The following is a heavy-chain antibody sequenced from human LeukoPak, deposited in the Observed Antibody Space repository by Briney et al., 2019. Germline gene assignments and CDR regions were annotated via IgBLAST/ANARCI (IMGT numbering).Heavy chain of an antibody. Sequence: PGGSLRLSCAASGFTFSSYSMNWVRQAPGKGLEWVSYISSSSSAIYYADSVKGRFTISRDNAKNSLYLQMNSLRAEDTAVYYCARQYYYDSSGYVGYYYYYGMDVWGQGTTVTVSS. V-gene: IGHV3-48*01. D-gene: IGHD3-22*01. CDR1: GFTFSSYS. CDR2: ISSSSSAI. J-gene: IGHJ6*02. CDR3: ARQYYYDSSGYVGYYYYYGMDV.